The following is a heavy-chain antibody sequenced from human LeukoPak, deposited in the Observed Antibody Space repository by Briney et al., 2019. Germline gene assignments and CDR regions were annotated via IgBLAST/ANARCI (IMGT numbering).Heavy chain of an antibody. J-gene: IGHJ6*02. V-gene: IGHV3-43*02. CDR1: GFTFDDNA. D-gene: IGHD3-10*01. CDR3: AKDQFGSGSYSLGGMDV. CDR2: ISGDGGTI. Sequence: GGSLRLSCAASGFTFDDNAMHWVRQAPGKGLEWVSLISGDGGTIYYADSVKGRFTISRDNSKNSLYLQMNSLRTEDTALYYCAKDQFGSGSYSLGGMDVWGQGTTVTVPS.